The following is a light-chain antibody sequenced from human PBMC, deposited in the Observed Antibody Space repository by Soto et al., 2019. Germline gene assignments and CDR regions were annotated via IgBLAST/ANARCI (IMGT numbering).Light chain of an antibody. V-gene: IGKV1-5*01. J-gene: IGKJ2*01. CDR2: DAS. Sequence: DIPMTQSPSTLSASVGDRVTITCRASQSISSWLAWYQQKPGKAPKLLIYDASTLESGVPSGFSGSESGTEFTLTIRSQQPDDFATYYCQQYHSYPHTFDQGTKLEIK. CDR1: QSISSW. CDR3: QQYHSYPHT.